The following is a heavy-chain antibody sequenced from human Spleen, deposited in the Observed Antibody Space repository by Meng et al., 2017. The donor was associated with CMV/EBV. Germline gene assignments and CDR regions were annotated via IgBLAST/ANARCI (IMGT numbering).Heavy chain of an antibody. CDR2: ISYDGNND. Sequence: GGSLRLSCAASGFTFNSYAVHWVRQAPGKAPEWVAVISYDGNNDYHADSVKGRFTISRDNSRNTLFLQMNSLRAEDTAVYYCARDGGSGSAYNRGTSRRYLFYFDYWGQGTLVTVSS. J-gene: IGHJ4*02. CDR1: GFTFNSYA. D-gene: IGHD3-10*01. V-gene: IGHV3-30-3*01. CDR3: ARDGGSGSAYNRGTSRRYLFYFDY.